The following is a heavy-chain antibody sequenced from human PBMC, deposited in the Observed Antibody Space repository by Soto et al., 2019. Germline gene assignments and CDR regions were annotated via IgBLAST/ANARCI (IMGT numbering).Heavy chain of an antibody. CDR3: AIGGLIRGVLYY. J-gene: IGHJ4*02. V-gene: IGHV4-34*01. CDR2: INHSGST. CDR1: DGSSNNYY. D-gene: IGHD3-10*01. Sequence: QVQLQQWGAGLLKPSETLSLTCAVYDGSSNNYYWSWIRQPPGKGLEWIGEINHSGSTNYNASLKSRLTISEDTSKKQFCLGLRFVSAADTAVYYCAIGGLIRGVLYYWGQGTLVTVSS.